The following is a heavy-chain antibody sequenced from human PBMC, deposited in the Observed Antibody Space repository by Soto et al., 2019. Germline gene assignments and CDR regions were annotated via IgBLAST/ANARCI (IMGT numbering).Heavy chain of an antibody. D-gene: IGHD3-16*01. CDR3: AKDRLAGGFDY. CDR2: VSATAGTT. CDR1: GFTFSNYA. J-gene: IGHJ4*02. Sequence: DVQLVDSGGGLVQPGGSLRLSCAASGFTFSNYAMSWVRQAPGKGLEWVSLVSATAGTTYYTDSVKGRFTISRDNSRNTVCRHMNSLRADDTAVYYCAKDRLAGGFDYWGQGTLVTVSS. V-gene: IGHV3-23*04.